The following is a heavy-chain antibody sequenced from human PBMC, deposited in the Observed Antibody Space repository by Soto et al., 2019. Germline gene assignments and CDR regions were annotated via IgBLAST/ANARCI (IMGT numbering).Heavy chain of an antibody. J-gene: IGHJ4*02. CDR2: ISAYNGNT. CDR1: GYTFTSYG. V-gene: IGHV1-18*01. Sequence: QVQLVQSGSAVKKPGASVQFSCKASGYTFTSYGISWVRQAPGQGLEWMGWISAYNGNTNYAQKLQGRVTMTTDTSTSTAYMELRSLRSDDTAVYYCASSIRGYSGYEPPDYWGQGTLVTVSS. CDR3: ASSIRGYSGYEPPDY. D-gene: IGHD5-12*01.